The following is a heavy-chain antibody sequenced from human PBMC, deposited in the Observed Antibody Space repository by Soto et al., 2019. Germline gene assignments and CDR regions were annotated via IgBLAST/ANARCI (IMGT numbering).Heavy chain of an antibody. CDR3: ARNSKLLWFRELYEEHYYGMDV. CDR1: GGTFSSYA. CDR2: IIPTFGTA. D-gene: IGHD3-10*01. J-gene: IGHJ6*02. Sequence: ASVKVSCKASGGTFSSYAISWVRQAPGQGLEWMGGIIPTFGTANYAQKFQGRVTITADKSTSTAYMELSSLRSEDTAVYYCARNSKLLWFRELYEEHYYGMDVWGQGTTVTVSS. V-gene: IGHV1-69*06.